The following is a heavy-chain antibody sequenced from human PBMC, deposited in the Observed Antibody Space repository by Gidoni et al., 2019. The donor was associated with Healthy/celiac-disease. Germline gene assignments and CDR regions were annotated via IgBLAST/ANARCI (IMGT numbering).Heavy chain of an antibody. CDR2: IYYSGST. Sequence: QVQLQESGPGLVTPSETLSLTCTVSGGSISSYYWSWIRQPPGKGLEWIGYIYYSGSTNYNPSLKSRVTISVDTSKNQFSLKLSSVTAADTAVYYCARDGGATRDAFDIWGQGTMVTVSS. CDR3: ARDGGATRDAFDI. D-gene: IGHD1-26*01. V-gene: IGHV4-59*01. J-gene: IGHJ3*02. CDR1: GGSISSYY.